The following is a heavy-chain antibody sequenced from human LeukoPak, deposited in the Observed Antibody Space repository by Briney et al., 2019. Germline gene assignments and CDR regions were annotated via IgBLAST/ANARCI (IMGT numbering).Heavy chain of an antibody. Sequence: ASVKVSGKASGYTFTSYGISWVRQAPGQGLEWMGWISAYNGNTNYAQKLQGRVTMTTDTSTSTAYMELRSLRSDDTAVYYCARFRSPAYYGSGSFPCDYWGQGTLVTVSS. CDR3: ARFRSPAYYGSGSFPCDY. D-gene: IGHD3-10*01. CDR2: ISAYNGNT. CDR1: GYTFTSYG. V-gene: IGHV1-18*01. J-gene: IGHJ4*02.